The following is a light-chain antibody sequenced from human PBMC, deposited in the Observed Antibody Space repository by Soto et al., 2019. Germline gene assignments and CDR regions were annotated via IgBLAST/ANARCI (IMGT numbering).Light chain of an antibody. CDR3: QQYGSSPYT. CDR1: QSVSRSY. Sequence: EIVLTQSPGTLSLSPGQRATLSCKASQSVSRSYLAWYQQKPGQAPRLLIYGASSRATGIPDRFSGSGSGTDFTLTISRLEPEDFAVYYCQQYGSSPYTFGQETKLEIK. CDR2: GAS. J-gene: IGKJ2*01. V-gene: IGKV3-20*01.